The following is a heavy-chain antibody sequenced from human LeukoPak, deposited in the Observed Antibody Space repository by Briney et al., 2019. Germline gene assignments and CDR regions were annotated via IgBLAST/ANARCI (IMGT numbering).Heavy chain of an antibody. CDR2: INHSGST. D-gene: IGHD3-3*01. V-gene: IGHV4-34*01. CDR1: GGSFSGYY. Sequence: SETLSLTCAVYGGSFSGYYWSWIRQPPGKGLEWIGEINHSGSTYYNPSLKSRVTISVDTSKNQFSLKLSSVTAADTAVYYCARHLLGITIFGVVSGGYFDYWGQGTLVTVSS. CDR3: ARHLLGITIFGVVSGGYFDY. J-gene: IGHJ4*02.